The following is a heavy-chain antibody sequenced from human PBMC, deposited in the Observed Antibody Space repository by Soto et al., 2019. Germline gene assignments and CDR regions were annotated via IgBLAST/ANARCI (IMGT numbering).Heavy chain of an antibody. D-gene: IGHD3-22*01. CDR2: IYPGDSDI. J-gene: IGHJ4*02. V-gene: IGHV5-51*01. CDR1: GYNFTSHW. Sequence: RGESLKISCKASGYNFTSHWIGWVRQMPGKGLEWMGIIYPGDSDIRYSPSFQGQVTISADKSITTAYLQWSGLKASDTAIYYCARLRYYDSSGPSHFDYWGQGTLVTVSS. CDR3: ARLRYYDSSGPSHFDY.